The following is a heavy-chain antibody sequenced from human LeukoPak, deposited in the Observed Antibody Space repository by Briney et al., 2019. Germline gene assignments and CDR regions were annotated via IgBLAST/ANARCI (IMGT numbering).Heavy chain of an antibody. V-gene: IGHV1-8*01. J-gene: IGHJ4*02. Sequence: AASVKVSCKASGHTFTTYDINWVRQATGQGLEWMGWMNPNSANTGYAQKFQGRVTITRNTSISTAYMELNSLRSDDTAVYYCARARLVRGPVTPLYYFDYWGQGVLVTVSS. CDR1: GHTFTTYD. CDR2: MNPNSANT. CDR3: ARARLVRGPVTPLYYFDY. D-gene: IGHD2-8*02.